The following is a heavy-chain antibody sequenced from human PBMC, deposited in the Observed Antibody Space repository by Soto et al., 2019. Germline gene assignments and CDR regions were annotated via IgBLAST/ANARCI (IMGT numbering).Heavy chain of an antibody. D-gene: IGHD3-10*01. Sequence: EVQLLESGGGLVQPGGSLRLSCAASGFTFSSYAMSWVRQAPGKGLEWVSAISGSCGSTYYADSVKGRFTISRDNSKNTLYLQMNSLRAEDTAVYYCAGRRFGELFSYYFDYWGQGTLVTVSS. V-gene: IGHV3-23*01. CDR3: AGRRFGELFSYYFDY. CDR2: ISGSCGST. J-gene: IGHJ4*02. CDR1: GFTFSSYA.